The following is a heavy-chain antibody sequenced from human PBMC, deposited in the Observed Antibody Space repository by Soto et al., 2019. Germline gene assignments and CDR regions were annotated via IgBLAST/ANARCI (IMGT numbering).Heavy chain of an antibody. V-gene: IGHV3-21*01. CDR3: ARELMITFGGVIVIPDYYYYGMDV. CDR1: GFTFSSYS. Sequence: KPGGSLRLSCAASGFTFSSYSMNWVRQAPGKGLEWVSSISSSSSYIYYADSVKGRFTISRDNAKNSLYLQMNSLRAEDTAVYYCARELMITFGGVIVIPDYYYYGMDVWGQGTTVTVSS. CDR2: ISSSSSYI. D-gene: IGHD3-16*02. J-gene: IGHJ6*02.